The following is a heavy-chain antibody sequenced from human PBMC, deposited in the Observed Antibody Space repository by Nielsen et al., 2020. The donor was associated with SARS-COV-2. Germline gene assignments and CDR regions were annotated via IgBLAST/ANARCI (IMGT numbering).Heavy chain of an antibody. J-gene: IGHJ4*02. CDR1: GFTFSSHA. CDR2: ISGDSNYI. CDR3: TRGFYSQSDC. V-gene: IGHV3-21*01. Sequence: GESLKISCAASGFTFSSHAMTWVRQAPGKGLEWVASISGDSNYIFYSELVKGRFTMSRDNGKNSLYLQMNTLRSEDTALYYCTRGFYSQSDCWGQGTLVTVSS. D-gene: IGHD2-15*01.